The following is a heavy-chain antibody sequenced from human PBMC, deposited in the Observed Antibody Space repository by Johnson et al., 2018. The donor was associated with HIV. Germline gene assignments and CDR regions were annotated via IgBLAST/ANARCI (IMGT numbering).Heavy chain of an antibody. CDR1: GFTFDDYG. Sequence: VPLVESGGGVVRPGGSLRISCAASGFTFDDYGMSWVRQAPGKGLEWVSGINWNGGSTTYADSVRGRFTISRDNAKNSLYLQMNSLRAEDTALYYCARSRPYEGVPAATGAFDIWGQGTMVTVSS. D-gene: IGHD2-2*01. J-gene: IGHJ3*02. V-gene: IGHV3-20*04. CDR2: INWNGGST. CDR3: ARSRPYEGVPAATGAFDI.